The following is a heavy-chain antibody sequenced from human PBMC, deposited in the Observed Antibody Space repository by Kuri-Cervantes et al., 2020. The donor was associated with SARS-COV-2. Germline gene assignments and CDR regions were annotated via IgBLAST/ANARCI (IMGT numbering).Heavy chain of an antibody. V-gene: IGHV3-11*01. Sequence: GGSLRLSCAASGFTFSDYYMSWIRQAPGKGLEWVSYISSSGSTIYYADSVKGRFTISKDTSKNQVVLTMTNMDPVDTATYYCARFPAARVSNDYWGQGTLVTVSS. CDR2: ISSSGSTI. J-gene: IGHJ4*02. CDR3: ARFPAARVSNDY. CDR1: GFTFSDYY. D-gene: IGHD6-6*01.